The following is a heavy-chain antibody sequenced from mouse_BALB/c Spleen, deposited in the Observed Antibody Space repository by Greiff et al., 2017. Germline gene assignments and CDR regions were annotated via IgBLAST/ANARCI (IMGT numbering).Heavy chain of an antibody. CDR1: GFTFSSFG. CDR2: ISSGSSTI. D-gene: IGHD2-1*01. J-gene: IGHJ4*01. V-gene: IGHV5-17*02. Sequence: EVKLVESGGGLVQPGGSRKLSCAASGFTFSSFGMHWVRQAPEKGLEWVAYISSGSSTIYYADTVKGRFTISRDNPKNTLFLQMTSLRSEDTAMYYCARGGNYGYAMDYWGQGTSVTVSS. CDR3: ARGGNYGYAMDY.